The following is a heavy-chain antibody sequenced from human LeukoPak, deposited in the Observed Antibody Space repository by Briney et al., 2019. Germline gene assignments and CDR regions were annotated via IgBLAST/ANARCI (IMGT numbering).Heavy chain of an antibody. Sequence: ASVKVSCKVSGYTFSDLSMHWVRQAPGQGLEWMGGFDPEDGEAIYGQKFQGRVTVTEDTYTDTAYMELSSMRSEDAAVYYCATGGPWGVLVTDEGPQEYWGQGALVTVSS. CDR1: GYTFSDLS. J-gene: IGHJ4*02. V-gene: IGHV1-24*01. CDR3: ATGGPWGVLVTDEGPQEY. CDR2: FDPEDGEA. D-gene: IGHD2-8*02.